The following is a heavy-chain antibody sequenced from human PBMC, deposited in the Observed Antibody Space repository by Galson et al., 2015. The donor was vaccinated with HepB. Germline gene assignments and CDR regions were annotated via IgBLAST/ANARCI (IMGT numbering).Heavy chain of an antibody. CDR1: GFNFSNYA. CDR3: AKDGDSFPSYYDH. J-gene: IGHJ4*02. CDR2: ITVTSDST. D-gene: IGHD2-21*02. Sequence: SLRLSCAASGFNFSNYAMRWVRQAPGKGLEWVSGITVTSDSTYYSDSVKGRFTISRDNPKNTLYLRMNSLRAEDTAVYYCAKDGDSFPSYYDHWCQGTLVTVPS. V-gene: IGHV3-23*01.